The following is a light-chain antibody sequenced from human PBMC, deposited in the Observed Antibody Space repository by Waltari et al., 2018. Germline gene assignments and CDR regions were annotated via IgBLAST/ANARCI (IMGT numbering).Light chain of an antibody. CDR1: SLRGYY. CDR3: NSRDSSGNHVV. V-gene: IGLV3-19*01. J-gene: IGLJ3*02. Sequence: SSELTRDPAVSVALGQTVRITCQGDSLRGYYASWYQQKPGQAPVLVIYGENNRPSWIPDRFSGSRSGNTASLTITGAQAEDEAEYYCNSRDSSGNHVVFGGGTRLSVL. CDR2: GEN.